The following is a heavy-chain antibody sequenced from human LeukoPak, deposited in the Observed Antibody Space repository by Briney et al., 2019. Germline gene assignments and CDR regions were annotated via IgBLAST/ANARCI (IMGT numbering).Heavy chain of an antibody. CDR1: GGSISSSSYY. Sequence: SETLSLTCTVSGGSISSSSYYWGWIRQPPGKGLEGIGSIYYSGSAYYNPSLKSRVTISVDTSKNQFSLKLSSVTAADTAVYYCARLSGSYYSDFDYWGQGTLVTVSS. J-gene: IGHJ4*02. CDR3: ARLSGSYYSDFDY. V-gene: IGHV4-39*01. CDR2: IYYSGSA. D-gene: IGHD1-26*01.